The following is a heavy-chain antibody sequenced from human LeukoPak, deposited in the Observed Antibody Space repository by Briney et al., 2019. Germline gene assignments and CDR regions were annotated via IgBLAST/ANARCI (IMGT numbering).Heavy chain of an antibody. CDR3: ARQDGWLPDY. V-gene: IGHV5-51*01. CDR1: GYTFTSYW. J-gene: IGHJ4*02. Sequence: GESLKISCQGSGYTFTSYWIGWVRQMSGKGLEWMGIIYPGDSDTRYSPSFQGQVTISADKSVSTAYLQWSSLKASDSAMYYCARQDGWLPDYWGQGTLVTVSS. CDR2: IYPGDSDT. D-gene: IGHD5-24*01.